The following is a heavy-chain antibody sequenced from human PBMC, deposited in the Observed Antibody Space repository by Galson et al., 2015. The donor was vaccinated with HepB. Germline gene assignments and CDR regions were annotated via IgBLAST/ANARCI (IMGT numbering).Heavy chain of an antibody. CDR1: GYTFTSYG. J-gene: IGHJ6*03. CDR2: ISAYNGNT. Sequence: SVKVSCKASGYTFTSYGISWVRQAPGQGLEWMGWISAYNGNTNYAQKLQGRVTMTTDTSTSTAYMELRSLRSDDTAVYYCARQAKIAAADHYYYYYMDVWGKGTTVTVSS. CDR3: ARQAKIAAADHYYYYYMDV. D-gene: IGHD6-13*01. V-gene: IGHV1-18*01.